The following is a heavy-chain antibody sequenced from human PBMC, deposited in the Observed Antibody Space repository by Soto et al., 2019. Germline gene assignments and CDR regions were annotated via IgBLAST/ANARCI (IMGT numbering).Heavy chain of an antibody. Sequence: PSETLSLTCAVYGGSFSGYYWSWIRQPPGKGLEWIGEINHSGSTNYNPSLKSRVTISVDTSKNQFSLKLSSVTAADTAVYYCARGGLPLPYRSSTSCYFFHYGMDVWGQGTSVTVS. CDR2: INHSGST. D-gene: IGHD2-2*01. V-gene: IGHV4-34*01. J-gene: IGHJ6*02. CDR1: GGSFSGYY. CDR3: ARGGLPLPYRSSTSCYFFHYGMDV.